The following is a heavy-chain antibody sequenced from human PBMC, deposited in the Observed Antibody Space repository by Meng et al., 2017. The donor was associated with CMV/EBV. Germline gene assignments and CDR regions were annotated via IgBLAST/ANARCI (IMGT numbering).Heavy chain of an antibody. Sequence: ASVKVSCKASGYTFTGYYMHWVRQAPGQGLEWMGWINPNSGGTNYAQKFQGRVTMTRDTSISTAYMELSRLRSDDTAVYYCARGMTTDYYYYGMDVWSQGTTVTVSS. D-gene: IGHD4-11*01. CDR2: INPNSGGT. CDR1: GYTFTGYY. V-gene: IGHV1-2*02. J-gene: IGHJ6*02. CDR3: ARGMTTDYYYYGMDV.